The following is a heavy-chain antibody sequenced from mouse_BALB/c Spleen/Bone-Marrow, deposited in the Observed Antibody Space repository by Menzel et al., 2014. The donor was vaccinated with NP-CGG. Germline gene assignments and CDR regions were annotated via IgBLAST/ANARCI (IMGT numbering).Heavy chain of an antibody. CDR3: ARDSFLITRALDY. D-gene: IGHD2-4*01. J-gene: IGHJ4*01. Sequence: VQLVESGPGLVAPSQSLSITCTVSGFSLTGYGVSWVRQPPGKGLEWLGMIWGDGSTDYNSALKSRLSISKDNSKSQVFLKMNSLQTDDTARYYCARDSFLITRALDYWGQGTSVTGSS. CDR2: IWGDGST. CDR1: GFSLTGYG. V-gene: IGHV2-6-7*01.